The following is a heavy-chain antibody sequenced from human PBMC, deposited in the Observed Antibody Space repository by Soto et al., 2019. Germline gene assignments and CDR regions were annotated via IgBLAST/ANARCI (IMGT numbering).Heavy chain of an antibody. Sequence: EVQLVESGGGLVQPGGSLRLSCAASGFSFSSSWMHWVRQAPGKGLVWVSRIIFDGTATTSADAVKGRFISSRDNAKNTLFLQMHNLRADDTAMYYCVRDRRLRGHPFDIWGQGTVVSVSS. V-gene: IGHV3-74*03. CDR3: VRDRRLRGHPFDI. J-gene: IGHJ3*02. CDR1: GFSFSSSW. CDR2: IIFDGTAT. D-gene: IGHD2-21*02.